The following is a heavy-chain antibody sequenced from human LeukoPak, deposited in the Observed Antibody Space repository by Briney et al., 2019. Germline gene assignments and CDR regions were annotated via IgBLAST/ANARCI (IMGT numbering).Heavy chain of an antibody. V-gene: IGHV3-15*01. Sequence: GGSLRLACAASGFNFSNAWMSWVRQAPGKGLEWVGHIKSKTDGGTTDYAAPVRGRFTISRDDSKTTLDLQMTSLKNEDTAVDHCTTNKWTWGQETLVTVSS. CDR2: IKSKTDGGTT. D-gene: IGHD1-26*01. CDR3: TTNKWT. CDR1: GFNFSNAW. J-gene: IGHJ4*02.